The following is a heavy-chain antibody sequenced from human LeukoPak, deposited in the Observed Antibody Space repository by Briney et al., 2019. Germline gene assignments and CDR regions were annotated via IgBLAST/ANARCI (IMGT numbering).Heavy chain of an antibody. CDR1: GFTFSSYG. Sequence: GGSLRLSCVASGFTFSSYGMHWVRQAPGKGLEWVAVISYDGSNKYYADSVKGRFTISRDSSKNTLYLQMNSLRAEDTAVYYCAKERSYGPLFDYWGQGTLVTVSS. CDR2: ISYDGSNK. CDR3: AKERSYGPLFDY. V-gene: IGHV3-30*18. D-gene: IGHD5-18*01. J-gene: IGHJ4*02.